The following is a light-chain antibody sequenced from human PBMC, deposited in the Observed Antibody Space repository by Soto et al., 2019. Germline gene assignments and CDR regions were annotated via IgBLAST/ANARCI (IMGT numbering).Light chain of an antibody. Sequence: ENELKKSAGTQFHTKGAGARRFWRASQSVSNNYFAWYQQKPGQAPRLLIYGASNRATGSPDRFSGSWSGTDFTLTISRLEPEDFAVYYCQQDCSSGTFCQGTKVDIK. V-gene: IGKV3-20*01. CDR2: GAS. CDR1: QSVSNNY. J-gene: IGKJ1*01. CDR3: QQDCSSGT.